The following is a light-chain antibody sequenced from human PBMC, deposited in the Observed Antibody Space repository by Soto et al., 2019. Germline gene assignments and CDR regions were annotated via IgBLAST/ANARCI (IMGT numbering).Light chain of an antibody. CDR3: QQYGNSPPYT. V-gene: IGKV3-20*01. CDR2: GAS. J-gene: IGKJ2*01. Sequence: IVLTQSPGTLSLSPGEGAILSCRASQSINSNYLAWYQQKPGQAPRLLIFGASNRASDIPNRFSGTGSGTDCTLTISRLEPEDFGVYYCQQYGNSPPYTFGQGTKLEIK. CDR1: QSINSNY.